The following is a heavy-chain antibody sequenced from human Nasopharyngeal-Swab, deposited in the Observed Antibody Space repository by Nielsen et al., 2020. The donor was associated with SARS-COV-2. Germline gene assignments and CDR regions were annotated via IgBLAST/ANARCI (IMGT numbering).Heavy chain of an antibody. V-gene: IGHV5-51*01. CDR2: IYPGDSDT. J-gene: IGHJ4*02. CDR3: ARGILRYFDWTPPGY. D-gene: IGHD3-9*01. CDR1: GYSFTSYW. Sequence: KVSCKGSGYSFTSYWIGWVRQMPGKGLEWMGIIYPGDSDTRYSPSFQGQVTISADKSISTAYLQWSSLKASDTAMYHCARGILRYFDWTPPGYWGQGTLVTVSS.